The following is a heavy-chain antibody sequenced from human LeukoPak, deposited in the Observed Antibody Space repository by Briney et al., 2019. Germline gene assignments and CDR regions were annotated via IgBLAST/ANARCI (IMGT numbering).Heavy chain of an antibody. CDR2: IYHSGSI. CDR1: GYSISSGYY. D-gene: IGHD5-18*01. J-gene: IGHJ4*02. CDR3: ARADPDTAMVTVDF. Sequence: SETLSLTRTVSGYSISSGYYWGWVRQPPGKGLEYIGSIYHSGSIYYNPSLKSRVTISVDTSKNQFSLKLSSVTAADTAVYYCARADPDTAMVTVDFWGQGTLVTVSS. V-gene: IGHV4-38-2*02.